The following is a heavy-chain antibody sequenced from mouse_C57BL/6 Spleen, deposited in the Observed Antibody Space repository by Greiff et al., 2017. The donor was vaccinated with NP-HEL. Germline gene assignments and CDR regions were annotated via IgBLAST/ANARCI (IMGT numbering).Heavy chain of an antibody. CDR2: IYPGDGDT. Sequence: VQLQQFGPELVKPGASVKISCKASGYAFSSSWMNWVKQRPGKGLEWIGRIYPGDGDTNYNGKFKGKATLTADKSSSTAYMQLSSLTSEDSAVYFCARCPYDGYYDYWGQGTTLTVSS. CDR3: ARCPYDGYYDY. V-gene: IGHV1-82*01. J-gene: IGHJ2*01. CDR1: GYAFSSSW. D-gene: IGHD2-3*01.